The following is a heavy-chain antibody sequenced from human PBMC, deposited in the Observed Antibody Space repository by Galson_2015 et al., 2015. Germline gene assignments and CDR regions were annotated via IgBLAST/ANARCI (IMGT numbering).Heavy chain of an antibody. CDR1: GFTFSSYV. CDR2: ISGSGGST. D-gene: IGHD1-26*01. J-gene: IGHJ4*02. Sequence: SLRLSCAASGFTFSSYVMSWVRQAPGKGLGWVSVISGSGGSTYYADSVKGRFTISRDNSMNTLYLQMNSLRAEDTAVYYCAKHSSTPWYYFDYWGLGTLVTVSS. CDR3: AKHSSTPWYYFDY. V-gene: IGHV3-23*01.